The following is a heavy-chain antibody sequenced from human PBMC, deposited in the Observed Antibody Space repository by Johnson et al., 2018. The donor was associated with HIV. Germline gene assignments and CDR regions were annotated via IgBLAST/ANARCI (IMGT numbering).Heavy chain of an antibody. CDR2: IWYDGSNK. D-gene: IGHD6-19*01. V-gene: IGHV3-30*19. J-gene: IGHJ3*02. Sequence: QVQLVESGGGVVQPGGSLRLSCAASGFTFSNYGMHWVRQAPGKGLEWVSVIWYDGSNKYYADSVKGRFTISRDNSKITLYLQMNSLRADDTAMYYCSRDSSYNSGWYGGLGAFDIWGQGTMVTVSS. CDR3: SRDSSYNSGWYGGLGAFDI. CDR1: GFTFSNYG.